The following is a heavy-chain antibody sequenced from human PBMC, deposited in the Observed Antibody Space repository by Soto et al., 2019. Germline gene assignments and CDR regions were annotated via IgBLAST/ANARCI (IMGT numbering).Heavy chain of an antibody. CDR1: GFTFSSYA. CDR3: AKDPTWVLYGAPTTWYFDY. V-gene: IGHV3-23*01. CDR2: ISGSGGST. D-gene: IGHD4-17*01. J-gene: IGHJ4*02. Sequence: GGSLRLSCAASGFTFSSYAMSWVRQAPGKGLEWVSAISGSGGSTYYADSVKGRFTISRDNSKNTLYLQMNSLRAEDTAVYYCAKDPTWVLYGAPTTWYFDYWGQGTLVTVSS.